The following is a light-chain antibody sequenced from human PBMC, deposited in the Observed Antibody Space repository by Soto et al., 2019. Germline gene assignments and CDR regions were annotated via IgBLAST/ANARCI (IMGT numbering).Light chain of an antibody. CDR3: NSYTSSGTYV. CDR2: EVT. V-gene: IGLV2-14*01. J-gene: IGLJ1*01. CDR1: SSDVGGYNS. Sequence: QSVLTQPASVSGTPGQSITISWSGSSSDVGGYNSVSWYQQHPGKAPKLLIYEVTNRPSGLSNRFSGSKSGSAASLTISWLQAEDEADYYCNSYTSSGTYVFGTGTKVTVL.